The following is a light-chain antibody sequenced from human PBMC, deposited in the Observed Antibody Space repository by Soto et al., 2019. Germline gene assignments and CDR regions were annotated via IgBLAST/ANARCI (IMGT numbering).Light chain of an antibody. CDR2: NAS. V-gene: IGKV1-39*01. CDR3: EQTYSDIS. J-gene: IGKJ4*01. CDR1: QTISTY. Sequence: DIQLTQYPSSLSASVGDTVTITCRASQTISTYLLWYHQKPGRAPNLLIYNASTLHSGVPSKFSGSGSGTDFTLTISGLQPEDFATYHCEQTYSDISFGGGTRWIS.